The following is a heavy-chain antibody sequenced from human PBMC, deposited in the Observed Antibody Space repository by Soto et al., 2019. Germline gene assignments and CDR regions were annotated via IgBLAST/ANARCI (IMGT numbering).Heavy chain of an antibody. Sequence: GGSLRLSCAASGFTFSSYGMHWVRQAPGKGLEWVAVISYDGSNKYYADSVKGRFTISRDNSKNTLYLQMNSLRAEDTAVYYCAKLYFLTTVTTRGDFDYWGQGTLVTVSS. V-gene: IGHV3-30*18. D-gene: IGHD4-17*01. CDR1: GFTFSSYG. CDR3: AKLYFLTTVTTRGDFDY. CDR2: ISYDGSNK. J-gene: IGHJ4*02.